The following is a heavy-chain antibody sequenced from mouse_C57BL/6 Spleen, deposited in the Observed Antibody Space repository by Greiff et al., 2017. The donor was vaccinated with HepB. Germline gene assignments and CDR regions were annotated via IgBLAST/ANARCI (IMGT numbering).Heavy chain of an antibody. CDR2: IDPSDSYT. D-gene: IGHD1-1*01. J-gene: IGHJ4*01. V-gene: IGHV1-69*01. CDR1: GYTFTSYW. CDR3: ASCYYGSSYCAMDY. Sequence: QVQLQQPGAELVMPGASVKLSCKASGYTFTSYWMHWVKQRPGQGLEWIGEIDPSDSYTNYNQKFKGKSTLTVNKSSSTAYMQLSSLTSEDSAVYYCASCYYGSSYCAMDYWGQGTSVTVSS.